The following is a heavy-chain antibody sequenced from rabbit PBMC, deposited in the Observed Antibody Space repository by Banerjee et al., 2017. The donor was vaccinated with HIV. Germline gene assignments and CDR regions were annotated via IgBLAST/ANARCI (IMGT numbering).Heavy chain of an antibody. CDR1: GFSFSSSYY. CDR2: IYAGSSGST. CDR3: AKGNDYAGGDWDAFDP. V-gene: IGHV1S45*01. J-gene: IGHJ2*01. D-gene: IGHD4-2*01. Sequence: QEQLEESGGDLVKPEGSLTLTCTASGFSFSSSYYMCWVRQAPGKGLEWIACIYAGSSGSTYYASWAKGRFTISKTSSTTVTLQLTSLTDADTATYFCAKGNDYAGGDWDAFDPWGQGTLVTVS.